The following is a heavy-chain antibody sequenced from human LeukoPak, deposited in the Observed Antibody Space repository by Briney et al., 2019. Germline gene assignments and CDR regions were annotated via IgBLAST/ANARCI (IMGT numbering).Heavy chain of an antibody. CDR3: ARGETVFDNVWRTYRYTYFDS. V-gene: IGHV4-59*01. Sequence: PSETLSLTCTVSGGSISTYYWNWIRQPPGKGLEWIGFIYSSGSTSYNPSLKSRVSISVDTSKNQFSLKLTSVTAADTAVYYCARGETVFDNVWRTYRYTYFDSWGQGDLVTVS. J-gene: IGHJ4*02. CDR2: IYSSGST. D-gene: IGHD3-16*02. CDR1: GGSISTYY.